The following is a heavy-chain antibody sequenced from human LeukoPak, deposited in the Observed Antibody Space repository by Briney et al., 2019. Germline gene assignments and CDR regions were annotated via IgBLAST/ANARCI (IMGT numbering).Heavy chain of an antibody. CDR2: INPNSGGT. CDR1: GYTFTAYY. D-gene: IGHD2-2*01. J-gene: IGHJ4*02. CDR3: ARDRVVVPAAFDY. V-gene: IGHV1-2*02. Sequence: ASVKVSCKASGYTFTAYYMHWVRQAPGQGHKWMGWINPNSGGTNYAQKFQGRVTMTRDTSISTAYMELSRLRSDDTAVYYCARDRVVVPAAFDYWGQGTLVTVSS.